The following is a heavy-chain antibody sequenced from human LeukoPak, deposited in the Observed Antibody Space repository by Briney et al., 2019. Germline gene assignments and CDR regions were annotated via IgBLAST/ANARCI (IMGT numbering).Heavy chain of an antibody. V-gene: IGHV3-66*01. J-gene: IGHJ4*01. CDR1: GFTVSSNY. Sequence: GGSLRLSCAASGFTVSSNYMSWVRQAPGKGLEWVSVIYSGGSTYYADSVKGRFTISRDNSKNALYLQMNSLRAEGTAVYYCAKDRGSGWTTYFDYWGHGALVTVSS. D-gene: IGHD6-25*01. CDR3: AKDRGSGWTTYFDY. CDR2: IYSGGST.